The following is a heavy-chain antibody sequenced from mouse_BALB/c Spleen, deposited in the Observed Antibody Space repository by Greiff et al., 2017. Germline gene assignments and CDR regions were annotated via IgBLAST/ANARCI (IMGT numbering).Heavy chain of an antibody. D-gene: IGHD2-1*01. J-gene: IGHJ1*01. CDR2: IYPGDGDT. Sequence: VQLQQSGAELARPGASVKLSCKASGYTFTSYWMQWVKQRPGQGLEWIGAIYPGDGDTRYTQKFKGKATLTADKSSSTAYMQLSSLASEDSAVYYCARGGNYLYWYFDVWGAGTTVTVSS. V-gene: IGHV1-87*01. CDR1: GYTFTSYW. CDR3: ARGGNYLYWYFDV.